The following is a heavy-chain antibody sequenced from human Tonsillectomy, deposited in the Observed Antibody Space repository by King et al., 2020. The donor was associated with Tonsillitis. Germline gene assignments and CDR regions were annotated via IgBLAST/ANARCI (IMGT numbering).Heavy chain of an antibody. Sequence: QLVQSGAEVKKPGASVKVSCKASGYTFTSYYMHWVRQAPGQGLEWMGIINPSGGSTSYAQKFQGRVTMTRDTSTSTVYMELSNLRSEDTAVYYCASTANYYYYGMDVWGQGTTVTVSS. CDR3: ASTANYYYYGMDV. J-gene: IGHJ6*02. CDR2: INPSGGST. CDR1: GYTFTSYY. V-gene: IGHV1-46*03. D-gene: IGHD5-18*01.